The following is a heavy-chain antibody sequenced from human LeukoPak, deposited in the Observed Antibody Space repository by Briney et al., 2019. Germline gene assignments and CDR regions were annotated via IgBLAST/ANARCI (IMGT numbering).Heavy chain of an antibody. CDR2: INPSGSI. J-gene: IGHJ3*02. D-gene: IGHD3-10*01. Sequence: SETLSLTCAVPGGSFSGYYWSWIPQPPQRGLEWIGEINPSGSINYNPSLKSRVTISVDTAKNQISLKLNFVTAADTAVYYCARFGVVDLDAFDIWGQGTMVTVSS. CDR1: GGSFSGYY. CDR3: ARFGVVDLDAFDI. V-gene: IGHV4-34*01.